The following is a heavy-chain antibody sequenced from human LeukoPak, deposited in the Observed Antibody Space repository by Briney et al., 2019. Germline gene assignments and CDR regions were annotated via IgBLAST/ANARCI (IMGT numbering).Heavy chain of an antibody. CDR3: ARLNDFWSGYLKYYFDY. V-gene: IGHV5-51*01. CDR2: IYPRDSDT. J-gene: IGHJ4*02. Sequence: GESLKISCKGSGYSFTSYWIGWVRQMPGKGLELMGIIYPRDSDTRYSPSFQGQVPISADKSITTTYLQWSGLKASDTAMYYCARLNDFWSGYLKYYFDYWGQGTLVTVSS. D-gene: IGHD3-3*01. CDR1: GYSFTSYW.